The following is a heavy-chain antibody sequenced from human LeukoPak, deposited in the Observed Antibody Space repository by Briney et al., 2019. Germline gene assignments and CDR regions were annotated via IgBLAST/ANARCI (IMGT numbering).Heavy chain of an antibody. Sequence: SQTLSLTCTVSGGSIGSGGYYWSWIRQHPGKGLEWIGYIYYSGSTYYNPSLKSRVTISVDTSKNQFSLKLSSVTAADTAVYYCARTHIVATSLFDYWGQGTLVTVSS. CDR2: IYYSGST. CDR1: GGSIGSGGYY. D-gene: IGHD5-12*01. V-gene: IGHV4-31*03. J-gene: IGHJ4*02. CDR3: ARTHIVATSLFDY.